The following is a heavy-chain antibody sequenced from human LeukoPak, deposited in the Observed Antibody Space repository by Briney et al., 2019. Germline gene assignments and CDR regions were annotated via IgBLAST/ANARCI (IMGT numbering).Heavy chain of an antibody. V-gene: IGHV4-31*03. Sequence: PSETLSLTCTVSGGSITSDNYYWSWIRQHPGKGLEWIAYIYYSGSTYYNPSLKSRITMSVDTSNYQFSLRLSSVTAADTAVYYCASNSMIRGVNSYFDYWGQGTLVTVSS. D-gene: IGHD3-10*01. J-gene: IGHJ4*02. CDR2: IYYSGST. CDR3: ASNSMIRGVNSYFDY. CDR1: GGSITSDNYY.